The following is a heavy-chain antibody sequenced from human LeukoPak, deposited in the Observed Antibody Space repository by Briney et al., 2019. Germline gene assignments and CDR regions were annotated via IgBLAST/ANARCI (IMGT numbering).Heavy chain of an antibody. CDR2: IKQDGSEK. Sequence: GGSLRLSCAASGFTFSSYWMSWVRQAPGKGLEWVANIKQDGSEKYYVDSVKGRFTISRDNAKNSLYLQMNSLRAEDTAVYYCARGGGYSGSYTRYYYMDVWGKGTTVTVSS. J-gene: IGHJ6*03. CDR3: ARGGGYSGSYTRYYYMDV. D-gene: IGHD1-26*01. V-gene: IGHV3-7*01. CDR1: GFTFSSYW.